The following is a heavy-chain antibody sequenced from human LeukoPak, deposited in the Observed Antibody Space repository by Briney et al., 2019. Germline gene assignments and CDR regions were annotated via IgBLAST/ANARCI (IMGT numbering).Heavy chain of an antibody. Sequence: GGSLRLSCAASGFTFSSYWMHWVRQGPGKGPVWASRISTDGSSTDYADSVKGRFTISRENAKNTLYLQMNSLRAEDTAVYYCARTRTLPIAGGFDTWGQGSLVTVSS. D-gene: IGHD3-16*01. V-gene: IGHV3-74*01. CDR3: ARTRTLPIAGGFDT. J-gene: IGHJ5*02. CDR2: ISTDGSST. CDR1: GFTFSSYW.